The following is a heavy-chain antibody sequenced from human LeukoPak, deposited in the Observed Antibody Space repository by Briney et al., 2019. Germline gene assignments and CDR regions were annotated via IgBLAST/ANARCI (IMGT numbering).Heavy chain of an antibody. J-gene: IGHJ4*02. CDR1: GGSMSPYH. CDR2: IYYSGST. Sequence: SETLSLTCTVSGGSMSPYHWGWIRQPPGKGLEWTGYIYYSGSTNYNPSLKSRVTISVDTSKNQFSLKLSSVTAADTAVYYCARGQASLTGTTCFDYWGQGTLVTVSS. CDR3: ARGQASLTGTTCFDY. D-gene: IGHD1-7*01. V-gene: IGHV4-59*12.